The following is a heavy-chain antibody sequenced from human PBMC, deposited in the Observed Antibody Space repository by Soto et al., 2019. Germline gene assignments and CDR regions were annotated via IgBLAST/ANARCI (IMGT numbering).Heavy chain of an antibody. D-gene: IGHD5-18*01. CDR3: ATGGYSYGYHGYYFDY. CDR2: IYYSGST. V-gene: IGHV4-39*01. Sequence: QLQLQESGPGLVKPSETLSLTCTVSGGSISSSSYYWGWIRQPPGKGLEWIGSIYYSGSTYYNPCLKSRVTISVDTSKNQFSLKLSSVTAADTAVYYCATGGYSYGYHGYYFDYWGQGTLVTVSS. CDR1: GGSISSSSYY. J-gene: IGHJ4*02.